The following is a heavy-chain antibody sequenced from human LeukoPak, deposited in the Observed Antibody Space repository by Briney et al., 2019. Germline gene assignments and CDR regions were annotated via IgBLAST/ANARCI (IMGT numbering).Heavy chain of an antibody. CDR1: GYTFTSYD. D-gene: IGHD5-18*01. V-gene: IGHV1-8*01. Sequence: ASVKVSCKASGYTFTSYDINWVRQATGQGLEWMGWMNPNSGNTGYAQKFQGRVTMTRNTSISTAYMELSSLRSEDTAVYYCARAGWGSHSYGDYYYYYMDVWGKGTTVTVSS. CDR2: MNPNSGNT. CDR3: ARAGWGSHSYGDYYYYYMDV. J-gene: IGHJ6*03.